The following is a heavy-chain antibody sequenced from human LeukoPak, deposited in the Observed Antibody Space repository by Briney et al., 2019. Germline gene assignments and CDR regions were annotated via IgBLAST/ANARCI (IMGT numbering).Heavy chain of an antibody. CDR1: GFTFSSYA. D-gene: IGHD3-9*01. V-gene: IGHV3-23*01. Sequence: PGGSLRLSCAASGFTFSSYAMSWVRQAPGKGLEWVSAISGSGGSTYYADSAKGRFTISRDNSKNTLYLQMNSLRAEDTAVYYCAKDGKVLRYFDWLQPSLDYWGQGTLVTVSS. CDR3: AKDGKVLRYFDWLQPSLDY. CDR2: ISGSGGST. J-gene: IGHJ4*02.